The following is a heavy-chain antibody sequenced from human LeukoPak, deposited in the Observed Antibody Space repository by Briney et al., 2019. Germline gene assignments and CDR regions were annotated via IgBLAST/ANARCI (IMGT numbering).Heavy chain of an antibody. V-gene: IGHV4-39*07. Sequence: SETLSLTCTVSGGSISSSSYYWGWIRQPPGKGLEWIGSIYYSGSTYYNPSLKSRVTISVDTSKNQFSLKLSSVTAADTAVYYCARGHSDAYYYDSSGLPFNYWGQGTLVTVSS. J-gene: IGHJ4*02. CDR3: ARGHSDAYYYDSSGLPFNY. CDR1: GGSISSSSYY. D-gene: IGHD3-22*01. CDR2: IYYSGST.